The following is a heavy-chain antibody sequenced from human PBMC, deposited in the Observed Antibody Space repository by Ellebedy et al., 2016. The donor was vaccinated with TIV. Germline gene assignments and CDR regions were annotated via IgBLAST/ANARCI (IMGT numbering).Heavy chain of an antibody. Sequence: MPSETLSLTCSVSGGSISSYHWSWIRQPPGKGLEWIGYIHYSGSTKYNPSLESRVTISVDKSKNQFSLKLTSVTAADTAVYYCARDRTTYRGNSDYYYYGMDVWGQGTTVTVSS. D-gene: IGHD4-23*01. CDR2: IHYSGST. CDR3: ARDRTTYRGNSDYYYYGMDV. V-gene: IGHV4-59*01. CDR1: GGSISSYH. J-gene: IGHJ6*02.